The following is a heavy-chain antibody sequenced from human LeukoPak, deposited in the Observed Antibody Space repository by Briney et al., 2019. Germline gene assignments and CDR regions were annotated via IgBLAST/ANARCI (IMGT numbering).Heavy chain of an antibody. D-gene: IGHD3-16*01. CDR3: ARDLGERDLNWFDP. Sequence: PGGSLRLSCAASGFTFSSYWMHWVRQAPGKGLVWVSCINSDGSSTSYADSVKGQFTISRDNAKNTLYLQMNSLRAEDTAVYYCARDLGERDLNWFDPWGQGTLVTVSS. CDR1: GFTFSSYW. CDR2: INSDGSST. J-gene: IGHJ5*02. V-gene: IGHV3-74*01.